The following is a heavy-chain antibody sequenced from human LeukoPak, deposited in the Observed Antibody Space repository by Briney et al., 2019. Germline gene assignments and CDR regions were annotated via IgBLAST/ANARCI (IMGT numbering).Heavy chain of an antibody. V-gene: IGHV3-30*02. J-gene: IGHJ5*02. CDR2: IRYDGSNK. D-gene: IGHD1-26*01. CDR1: GFSFSSYG. CDR3: AKDRRGARPFDP. Sequence: GGSLRLSCAASGFSFSSYGMHWVRQAPGKGLEWVGFIRYDGSNKYYAESVKGRLTISRDNSKNTLYLQMNSLRAEDTAVYYCAKDRRGARPFDPWGQGTLVTVSS.